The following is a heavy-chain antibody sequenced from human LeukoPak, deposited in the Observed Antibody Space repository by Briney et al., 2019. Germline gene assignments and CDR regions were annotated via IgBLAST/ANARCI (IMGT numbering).Heavy chain of an antibody. CDR1: GFTVSSNS. CDR3: ASRAGAYSHPYDY. D-gene: IGHD4/OR15-4a*01. J-gene: IGHJ4*02. Sequence: GSLRLSCTVSGFTVSSNSMSWVRQAPGKGLEWVSFIYSDNTHYSDSVKGRFTISRDNSKNTLYLQMNSLRAEDTAVYYCASRAGAYSHPYDYWGQGTLVTVSS. V-gene: IGHV3-53*01. CDR2: IYSDNT.